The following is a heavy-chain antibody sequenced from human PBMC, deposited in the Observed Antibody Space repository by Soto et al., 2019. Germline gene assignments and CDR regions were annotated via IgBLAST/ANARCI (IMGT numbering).Heavy chain of an antibody. Sequence: SETLSLTCTVSGGSISSSRYYWGWIRQPPGKGLEWIGSIYYSGSTYYNPSLKSRVTISVDTSKNQFSLKLSSVTAADTAVYYCARYRGPMVRGVISNWFDPWGQGTLVTVSS. J-gene: IGHJ5*02. CDR3: ARYRGPMVRGVISNWFDP. V-gene: IGHV4-39*01. CDR2: IYYSGST. CDR1: GGSISSSRYY. D-gene: IGHD3-10*01.